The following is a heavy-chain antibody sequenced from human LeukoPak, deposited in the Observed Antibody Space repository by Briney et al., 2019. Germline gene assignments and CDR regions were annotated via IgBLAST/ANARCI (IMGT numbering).Heavy chain of an antibody. Sequence: SETLSLTCTVSGGSISSYYWSWIRQPAGKGLEWIGRIYTSGSTNYNPSLKSRVTMSVDTSKNQFSLKLSSVTAADTAVYYCAREAGATTGNYYYGMDVWGQGTTVTVSS. CDR2: IYTSGST. D-gene: IGHD1-26*01. CDR1: GGSISSYY. CDR3: AREAGATTGNYYYGMDV. V-gene: IGHV4-4*07. J-gene: IGHJ6*02.